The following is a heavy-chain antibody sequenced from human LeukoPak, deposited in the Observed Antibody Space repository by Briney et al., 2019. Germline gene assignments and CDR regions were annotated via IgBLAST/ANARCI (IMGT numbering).Heavy chain of an antibody. CDR2: IIPIFGTA. Sequence: SVKVSCKAFGGSFSGEAISWVRQAPGQGLEWMGGIIPIFGTANYAQKFQGRVTITTDESTSTAYMEVSSLRSEDTAVYYCGRKAGDCGGNSCYSIDYWGQGTLVTVSS. J-gene: IGHJ4*02. D-gene: IGHD2-15*01. V-gene: IGHV1-69*05. CDR3: GRKAGDCGGNSCYSIDY. CDR1: GGSFSGEA.